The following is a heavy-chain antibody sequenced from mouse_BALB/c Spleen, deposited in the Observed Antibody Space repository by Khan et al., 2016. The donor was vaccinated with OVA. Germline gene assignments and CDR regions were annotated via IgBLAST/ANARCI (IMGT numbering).Heavy chain of an antibody. CDR3: VNHGSSSGWFTY. V-gene: IGHV1-7*01. J-gene: IGHJ3*01. CDR1: GYTFTSYW. CDR2: INPSSDYT. D-gene: IGHD1-1*01. Sequence: QVQLQQSGAELAKPGASVKMSCKASGYTFTSYWMHWVKQRPGQGLEWIGYINPSSDYTEYNQKFKDKATLTADKSSSTAYMQLTRLTSEDSAVYYCVNHGSSSGWFTYWGQGTLVTVSA.